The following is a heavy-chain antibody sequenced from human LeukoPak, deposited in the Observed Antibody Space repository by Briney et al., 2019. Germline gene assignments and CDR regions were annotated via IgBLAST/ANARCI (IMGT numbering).Heavy chain of an antibody. CDR2: ISSSSSYI. J-gene: IGHJ3*02. Sequence: GGSLRLSCAASGFTFTSYEMNWVRQAPGKGLEWVSSISSSSSYIYYADSVKGRFTISRDNAKNSLYLQMNSLRAEDTAVYYCARGPTIKQWLDAFDIWGQGTMVTVSS. CDR1: GFTFTSYE. CDR3: ARGPTIKQWLDAFDI. D-gene: IGHD6-19*01. V-gene: IGHV3-21*01.